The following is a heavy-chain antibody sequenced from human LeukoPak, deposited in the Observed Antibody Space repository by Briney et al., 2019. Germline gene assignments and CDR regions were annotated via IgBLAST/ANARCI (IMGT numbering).Heavy chain of an antibody. Sequence: SETLSLTCTVSGGSISSGDYYWSWIRQPPGKGLEWIGYIYYSGSTYYNPSLKSRVTISVDTSKNQFSLKLSSVTAADTAVYYCARGYSNYFPFDYWGQGTLVTVSS. CDR3: ARGYSNYFPFDY. D-gene: IGHD4-11*01. CDR1: GGSISSGDYY. CDR2: IYYSGST. V-gene: IGHV4-30-4*01. J-gene: IGHJ4*02.